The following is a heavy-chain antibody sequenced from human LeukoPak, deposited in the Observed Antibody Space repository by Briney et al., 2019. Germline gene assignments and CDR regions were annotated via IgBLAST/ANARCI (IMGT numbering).Heavy chain of an antibody. Sequence: GASVKVSCKASGYTFTRYGISWVRQAPGQGLEWMGWISAYDGDTNYAQKLQGRVTMTTDTTTTTAYMELWSLRSDDTAVYYCARDYYYIGNSGSYSDVFDIWGQGTMVTVSS. CDR3: ARDYYYIGNSGSYSDVFDI. J-gene: IGHJ3*02. D-gene: IGHD3-22*01. CDR1: GYTFTRYG. CDR2: ISAYDGDT. V-gene: IGHV1-18*01.